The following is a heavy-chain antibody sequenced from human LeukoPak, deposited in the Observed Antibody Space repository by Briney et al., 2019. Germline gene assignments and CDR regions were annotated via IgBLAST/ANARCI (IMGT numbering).Heavy chain of an antibody. J-gene: IGHJ4*02. CDR1: GFTFSSYA. CDR2: ISYDGSNK. CDR3: AAGIMPDTAMGTFDY. Sequence: AGGSLRLSCAASGFTFSSYAMHWVRQAPGKGLEWVAVISYDGSNKYYADSVKGRFTISRDNSKNTLYLQMNSLRAEDTAVYYCAAGIMPDTAMGTFDYWGQGTLVTVSS. D-gene: IGHD5-18*01. V-gene: IGHV3-30-3*01.